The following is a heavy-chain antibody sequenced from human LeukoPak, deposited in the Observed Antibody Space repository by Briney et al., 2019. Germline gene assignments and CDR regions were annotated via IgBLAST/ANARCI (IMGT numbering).Heavy chain of an antibody. CDR1: GDSLSRYY. J-gene: IGHJ5*02. D-gene: IGHD6-19*01. Sequence: PSDTLSLTCTVSGDSLSRYYWTWLRQAPRTGREWIGYIYYSGCTKYSPSLTSRVTMSVDTSKIQFTLKLTAVTAADTAVYYCARGSGWYYHWGQGTLVTVSS. CDR2: IYYSGCT. V-gene: IGHV4-59*07. CDR3: ARGSGWYYH.